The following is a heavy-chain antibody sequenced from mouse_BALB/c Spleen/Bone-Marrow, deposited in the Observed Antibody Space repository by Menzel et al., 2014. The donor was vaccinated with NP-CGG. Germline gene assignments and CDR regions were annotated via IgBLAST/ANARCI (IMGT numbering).Heavy chain of an antibody. J-gene: IGHJ2*01. Sequence: QVQLQQSGAEPVKPGASVKLSCKASGYTFTSYWMHWVKQRPGPGLEWIGEINPSNGRTNYNEKFKSKATLTVDKSSSTAYMQLSSLTSEDSAVYYCARRTTTVVATDYWGQGTTLTVSS. CDR1: GYTFTSYW. D-gene: IGHD1-1*01. V-gene: IGHV1S81*02. CDR3: ARRTTTVVATDY. CDR2: INPSNGRT.